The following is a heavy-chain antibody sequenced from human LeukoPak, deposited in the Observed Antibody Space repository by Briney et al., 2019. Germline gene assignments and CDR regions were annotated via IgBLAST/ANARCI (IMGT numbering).Heavy chain of an antibody. CDR2: IYYSGGT. V-gene: IGHV4-31*03. J-gene: IGHJ5*02. D-gene: IGHD3-9*01. CDR1: GGSISSGNYY. CDR3: ARLDILTAANFDP. Sequence: PSQTLSLICTVSGGSISSGNYYCSWIRQHPGKGLEWIGYIYYSGGTQYNPSLKSRVTISVDTSKNQFSLRLSSVTAADTAVYYCARLDILTAANFDPWGQGTLVTVSS.